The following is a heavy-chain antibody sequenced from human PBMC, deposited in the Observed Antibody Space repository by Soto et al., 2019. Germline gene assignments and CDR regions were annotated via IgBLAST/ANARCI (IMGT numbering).Heavy chain of an antibody. V-gene: IGHV3-30-3*01. J-gene: IGHJ4*02. Sequence: PGGSLRLSCGASGFTFSAFDLHWVRQAPGKGLEWVAVTSTNDGIKIYADSVKGRFTISRDNSKSTLYLQMNSLRPEDTAVYFCARDPLLGAPDYFDCWGQGTLVTVS. D-gene: IGHD3-3*02. CDR1: GFTFSAFD. CDR2: TSTNDGIK. CDR3: ARDPLLGAPDYFDC.